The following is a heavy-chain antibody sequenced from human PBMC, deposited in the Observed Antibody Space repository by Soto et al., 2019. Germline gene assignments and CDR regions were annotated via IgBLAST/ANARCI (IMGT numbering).Heavy chain of an antibody. V-gene: IGHV4-39*01. Sequence: SETLSLTCTVSGGSISSSSYYWGWIRQPPGKGLEWIGSIYYSGSTYYNPSLKSRVTISVDTSKNQFSLKLSSVAAADTAVYYCARLSSGWYSRVYYFDYWGQGTLVTVSS. CDR3: ARLSSGWYSRVYYFDY. CDR1: GGSISSSSYY. J-gene: IGHJ4*02. D-gene: IGHD6-19*01. CDR2: IYYSGST.